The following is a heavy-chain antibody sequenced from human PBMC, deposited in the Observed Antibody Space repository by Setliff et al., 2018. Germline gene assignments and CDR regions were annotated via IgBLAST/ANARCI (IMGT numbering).Heavy chain of an antibody. CDR3: AGHLLVQGTYHFDY. V-gene: IGHV4-59*08. J-gene: IGHJ4*02. CDR1: GVSISSYY. CDR2: IQKSGSA. D-gene: IGHD3-10*01. Sequence: PSETLSLTCNVSGVSISSYYWSWIRQPPGKGLECIGYIQKSGSANYNPSLMSRVTISVDTSRNQFSLKLRSVTAADTAVYFCAGHLLVQGTYHFDYWGQGSPVTVSS.